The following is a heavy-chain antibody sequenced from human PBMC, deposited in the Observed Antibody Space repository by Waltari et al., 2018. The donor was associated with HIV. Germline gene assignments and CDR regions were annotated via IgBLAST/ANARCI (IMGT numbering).Heavy chain of an antibody. CDR3: AKGGAPTCGGDCTYPIDF. J-gene: IGHJ4*02. Sequence: QVKLEESGGGVVQPGRSLRLSCAASGFTFRTFGMHWVRQAPGEGLEWVGAISNDGSHTYYTDSVKGRFTISRDDSKNTLFLQMSSLGPEDTAVYFCAKGGAPTCGGDCTYPIDFWGRGTLVTVSS. CDR2: ISNDGSHT. D-gene: IGHD2-21*02. CDR1: GFTFRTFG. V-gene: IGHV3-30*18.